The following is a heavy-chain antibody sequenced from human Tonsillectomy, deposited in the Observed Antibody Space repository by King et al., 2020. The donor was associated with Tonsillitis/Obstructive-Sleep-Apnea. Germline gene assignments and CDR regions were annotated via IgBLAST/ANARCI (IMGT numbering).Heavy chain of an antibody. CDR1: GFSLSNARMG. D-gene: IGHD6-13*01. V-gene: IGHV2-26*01. CDR3: ARMTLYSINWYEGYFDY. J-gene: IGHJ4*02. CDR2: IFSNDEK. Sequence: TLQESGPVLVKPTETLTLTCTVSGFSLSNARMGVSWIRQPPGKALEWLAHIFSNDEKSYSTSLKSRLTISKDTSKSQVFLTMTNRDPVHTATYYCARMTLYSINWYEGYFDYWGQGTLVTVSS.